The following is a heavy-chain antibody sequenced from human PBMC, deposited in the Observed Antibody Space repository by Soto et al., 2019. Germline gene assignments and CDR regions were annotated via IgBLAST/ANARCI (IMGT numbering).Heavy chain of an antibody. CDR2: ISYDGSNK. Sequence: VQLVESGGGLVQPGGSLRLSCAASGFTFSSYGMHWVRQAPGKGLEWVAVISYDGSNKYYADSVKGRFTISRDNSKNTLYLQMNSLRAEDTAVYYCAKDMQQLVQAFDYWGQGTLVTVSS. V-gene: IGHV3-30*18. CDR3: AKDMQQLVQAFDY. J-gene: IGHJ4*02. D-gene: IGHD6-13*01. CDR1: GFTFSSYG.